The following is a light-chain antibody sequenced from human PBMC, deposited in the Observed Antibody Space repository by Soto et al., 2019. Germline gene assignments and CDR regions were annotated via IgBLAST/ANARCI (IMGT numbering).Light chain of an antibody. V-gene: IGLV2-8*01. CDR2: EVT. Sequence: QSALTQPASVSESPGQSITISCAGTSSDVGGYNYVSWYQQLPDKAPKLMIFEVTKRPSGVPDRFSGSKSGNTASLTVSGLLPEDEADYYCASYAGSNKVFGTGTKVTVL. CDR1: SSDVGGYNY. J-gene: IGLJ1*01. CDR3: ASYAGSNKV.